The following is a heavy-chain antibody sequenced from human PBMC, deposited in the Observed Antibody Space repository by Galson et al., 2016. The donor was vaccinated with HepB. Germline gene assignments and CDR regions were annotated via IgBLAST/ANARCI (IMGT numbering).Heavy chain of an antibody. CDR1: GFTFSNYG. CDR2: ISFYGGDQ. V-gene: IGHV3-30*18. D-gene: IGHD5-12*01. J-gene: IGHJ4*02. CDR3: VKDARRSGRQYFFDS. Sequence: SLRLSCAASGFTFSNYGMHWLRLAPGKGLEWVTTISFYGGDQFYADSVRGRFTISRDTSKNMVFLDMNRLRAEDTALYFCVKDARRSGRQYFFDSWGQGTVVTV.